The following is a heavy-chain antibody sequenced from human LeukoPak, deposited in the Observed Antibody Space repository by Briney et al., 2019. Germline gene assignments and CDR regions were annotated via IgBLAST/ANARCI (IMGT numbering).Heavy chain of an antibody. Sequence: PSETLSLTCAVYGGSFSGYYWSWIRQPPGKGLEWIGEINHSGSTNYNPSLKSRVTISVDTSKNQFSLKLSSVTAADTAVYYCASSILLTYYGGDCYLPRRNYYYYYGMDVWGQGTTVTVSS. CDR1: GGSFSGYY. V-gene: IGHV4-34*01. CDR2: INHSGST. CDR3: ASSILLTYYGGDCYLPRRNYYYYYGMDV. D-gene: IGHD2-21*02. J-gene: IGHJ6*02.